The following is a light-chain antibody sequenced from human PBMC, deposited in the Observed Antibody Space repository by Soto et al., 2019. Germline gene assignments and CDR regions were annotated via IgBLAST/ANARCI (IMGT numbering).Light chain of an antibody. CDR1: QSISTY. CDR3: QQSYGTPIT. J-gene: IGKJ5*01. CDR2: SAS. V-gene: IGKV1-39*01. Sequence: DIQMTQSPSTLSGSVGDRVTITCRASQSISTYLNWYQQKPGKAPNLLIYSASNLQSGVPSRFSGSGSGTDFTLTISSLQPEDFAAYYCQQSYGTPITFGQGTRLEIK.